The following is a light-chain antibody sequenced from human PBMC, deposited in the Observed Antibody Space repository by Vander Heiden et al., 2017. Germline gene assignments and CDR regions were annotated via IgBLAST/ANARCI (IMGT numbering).Light chain of an antibody. Sequence: QSGLPQPPSASGTPGQRVSIPCSGSSSNSGSNTVNWYKQLPETPPKLLIYTNNQRPAGVPDRFSASKSGTSASLAIRVLQSEDEGDYYCAPWDDSLNGPVFGGGTKLAVL. J-gene: IGLJ3*02. V-gene: IGLV1-44*01. CDR3: APWDDSLNGPV. CDR2: TNN. CDR1: SSNSGSNT.